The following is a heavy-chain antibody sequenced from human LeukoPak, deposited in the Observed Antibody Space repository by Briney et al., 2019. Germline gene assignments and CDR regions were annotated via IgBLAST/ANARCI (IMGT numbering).Heavy chain of an antibody. D-gene: IGHD6-13*01. Sequence: SETLSLTCAVSGGSFSGYYWSWIRQPPGKGLEWIGEINHSGSTNYNPSLKSRVTISVDTSKNQFSLKLSSVSAADTAVYYCARGTIAAAGNWFDPWGQGTLVTVSS. J-gene: IGHJ5*02. CDR3: ARGTIAAAGNWFDP. CDR1: GGSFSGYY. CDR2: INHSGST. V-gene: IGHV4-34*01.